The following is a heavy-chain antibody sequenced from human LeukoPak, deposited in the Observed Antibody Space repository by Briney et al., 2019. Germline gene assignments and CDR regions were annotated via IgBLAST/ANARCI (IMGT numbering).Heavy chain of an antibody. D-gene: IGHD5-18*01. V-gene: IGHV4-34*01. J-gene: IGHJ4*02. CDR2: INHSGST. Sequence: SETLSLTCAVYGGSFSGYYWSWIRQPPGKGLEWIGEINHSGSTNYNPSLKSRVTISVDTSKNQFSLKLSSVTAADTAVYYCARGLGTAMTFDYWGRGTLVTVSS. CDR3: ARGLGTAMTFDY. CDR1: GGSFSGYY.